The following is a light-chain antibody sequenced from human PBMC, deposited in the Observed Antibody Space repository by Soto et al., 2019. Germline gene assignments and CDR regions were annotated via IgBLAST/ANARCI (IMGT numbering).Light chain of an antibody. CDR3: MIWHSGAYA. J-gene: IGLJ1*01. V-gene: IGLV5-45*03. CDR1: SGIDVGAYR. CDR2: YKSDSDN. Sequence: QTVVTQPSSLSASPGASASLTCTLRSGIDVGAYRIYWYQQKPGSPPQYLLNYKSDSDNQQGSGVPSRFSGSKDVAANAGILLISGLQSEDEADYHCMIWHSGAYAFGTGTQLTVL.